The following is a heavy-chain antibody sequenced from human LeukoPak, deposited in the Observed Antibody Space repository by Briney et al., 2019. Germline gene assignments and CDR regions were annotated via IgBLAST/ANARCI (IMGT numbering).Heavy chain of an antibody. J-gene: IGHJ4*02. CDR1: GFTFSSYW. CDR2: LKSDGSGT. CDR3: AREFRKPSTGD. Sequence: GGSLSLSCAASGFTFSSYWMHWVRQAPGKGLVWVSRLKSDGSGTTYADYVKGRFTISRDNAKNTLYLQMNSLRAEDTAVYFCAREFRKPSTGDWGQGTLVTVSS. D-gene: IGHD1-14*01. V-gene: IGHV3-74*01.